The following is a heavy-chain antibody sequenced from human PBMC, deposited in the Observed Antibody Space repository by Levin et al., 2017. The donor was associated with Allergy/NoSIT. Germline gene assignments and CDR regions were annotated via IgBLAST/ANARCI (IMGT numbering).Heavy chain of an antibody. V-gene: IGHV3-21*01. CDR3: ARVRAAAGSYDY. J-gene: IGHJ4*02. Sequence: GESLKISCAASGFTFSSYSMNWVRQAPGKGLEWVSSISSSSSYIYYADSVKGRFTISRDNAKNSLYLQMNSLRAEDTAVYYCARVRAAAGSYDYWGQGTLVTVSS. D-gene: IGHD6-13*01. CDR1: GFTFSSYS. CDR2: ISSSSSYI.